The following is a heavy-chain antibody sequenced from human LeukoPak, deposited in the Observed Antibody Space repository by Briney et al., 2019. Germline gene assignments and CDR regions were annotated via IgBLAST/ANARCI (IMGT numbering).Heavy chain of an antibody. D-gene: IGHD3-10*01. Sequence: PSETLSLTCTVSGGSISSSSYYWGWIRQPPGKGLEWIGSIYYSGSTYYNPSLKSRVTISVDTSKNQFSLKLSSVTAADTAVYYCAREGSGSYPITPWGQGTLVTVSS. CDR1: GGSISSSSYY. CDR3: AREGSGSYPITP. CDR2: IYYSGST. V-gene: IGHV4-39*07. J-gene: IGHJ5*02.